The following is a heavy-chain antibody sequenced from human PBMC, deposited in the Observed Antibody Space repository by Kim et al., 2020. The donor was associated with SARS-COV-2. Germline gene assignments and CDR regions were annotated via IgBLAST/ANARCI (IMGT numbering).Heavy chain of an antibody. Sequence: SVKVSCKASGGTFSSYAISWVRQAPGQGLEWMGGIIPIFGTANYAQKFQGRVTITADESTSTAYMELSSLRSEDTAVYYCASPIVEAQPYYYYGMDVWGQGTTVTVSS. J-gene: IGHJ6*02. D-gene: IGHD1-26*01. CDR2: IIPIFGTA. CDR1: GGTFSSYA. CDR3: ASPIVEAQPYYYYGMDV. V-gene: IGHV1-69*13.